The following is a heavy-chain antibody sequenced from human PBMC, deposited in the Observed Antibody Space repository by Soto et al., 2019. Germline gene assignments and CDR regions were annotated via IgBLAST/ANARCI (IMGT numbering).Heavy chain of an antibody. V-gene: IGHV3-64D*06. J-gene: IGHJ6*02. CDR1: GFTFSSFA. CDR2: ISNHGGST. Sequence: GGSLRLSCSASGFTFSSFAMHWVRQAPDKGLHYVSAISNHGGSTYYADSVKGRFTMSRDNSKSTLFLQMSSLSPEDTGVYYCVKSFVWSIRGFYYYYGWDVWGQGTTVTVSS. D-gene: IGHD2-21*01. CDR3: VKSFVWSIRGFYYYYGWDV.